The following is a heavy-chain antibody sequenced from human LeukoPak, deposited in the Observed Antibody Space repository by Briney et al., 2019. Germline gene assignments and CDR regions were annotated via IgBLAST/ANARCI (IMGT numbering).Heavy chain of an antibody. V-gene: IGHV4-34*01. J-gene: IGHJ4*02. Sequence: SETLSLTCAVYGGSFSGYYWSWIRQPPGKGREWIGEINHSGSTNYNPSLKSRFTISVDTSKNQFSLRLSSVTAADTAVYYCARVTGYMTEDYFDYWGQGTLITVSS. CDR3: ARVTGYMTEDYFDY. CDR1: GGSFSGYY. D-gene: IGHD6-13*01. CDR2: INHSGST.